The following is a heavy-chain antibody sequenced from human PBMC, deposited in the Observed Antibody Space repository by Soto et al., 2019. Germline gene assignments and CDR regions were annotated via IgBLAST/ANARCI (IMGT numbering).Heavy chain of an antibody. V-gene: IGHV3-33*03. J-gene: IGHJ6*02. CDR2: IWYDGSNK. CDR3: ASNYAYAEGYYFYGIDV. CDR1: EFTFSSYG. Sequence: PGGSLRLSCAASEFTFSSYGMHWVRQAPGKGLEWVAVIWYDGSNKYYADSVKGRFTISRDNAKNTLHLQMNSLGAEDTAVYYCASNYAYAEGYYFYGIDVWGQGTTVTVSS. D-gene: IGHD3-16*01.